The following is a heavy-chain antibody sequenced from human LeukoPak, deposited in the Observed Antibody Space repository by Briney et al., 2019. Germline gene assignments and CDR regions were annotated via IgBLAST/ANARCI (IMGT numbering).Heavy chain of an antibody. CDR1: GFTFSSYA. CDR3: ARSRAVGTEFDY. V-gene: IGHV3-23*01. J-gene: IGHJ4*02. Sequence: PGGSLRLSCAASGFTFSSYAMSWVRQAPGKGLEWVSAISGSGGSTYYADSVKGRFTISRDNSKNTLYLRMNSLRAEDTAVYYCARSRAVGTEFDYWGQGTLVTVSS. CDR2: ISGSGGST. D-gene: IGHD2-21*02.